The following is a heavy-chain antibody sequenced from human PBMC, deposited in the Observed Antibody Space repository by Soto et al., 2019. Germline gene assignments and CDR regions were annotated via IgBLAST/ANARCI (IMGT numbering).Heavy chain of an antibody. J-gene: IGHJ5*02. CDR3: ARARNTMVRGVIPNWFDP. CDR1: GGSISSYY. D-gene: IGHD3-10*01. V-gene: IGHV4-59*01. CDR2: IYYSGST. Sequence: SETLSLTCTVSGGSISSYYLSWIRQPPGKGLEWIGYIYYSGSTNYNPSLKSRVTISVDTSKNQFSLKLSSVTAADTAVYYCARARNTMVRGVIPNWFDPWGQGTLVTVYS.